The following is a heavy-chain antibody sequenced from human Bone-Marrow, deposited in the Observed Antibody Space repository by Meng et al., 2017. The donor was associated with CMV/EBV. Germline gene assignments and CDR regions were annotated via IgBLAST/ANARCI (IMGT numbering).Heavy chain of an antibody. Sequence: ETLSLTCAASGFVFSSNWIHWVRQAPGKGLVWVAAINGVGRTTLYADSVKGRTTISRDNTQSTLYLQMNSLRAEDTAVYHCVRDTGSFEYWGQGTLVTVSS. V-gene: IGHV3-74*03. CDR3: VRDTGSFEY. CDR2: INGVGRTT. CDR1: GFVFSSNW. J-gene: IGHJ4*02. D-gene: IGHD3-10*01.